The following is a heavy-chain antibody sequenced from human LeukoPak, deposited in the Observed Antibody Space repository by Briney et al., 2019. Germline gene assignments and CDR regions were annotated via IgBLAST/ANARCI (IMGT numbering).Heavy chain of an antibody. CDR3: ARSWEDYYGSGGEDWFDP. J-gene: IGHJ5*02. Sequence: SETLSLTCTVSGGSISSSSYYYWGWIRQPPGKGLEWIGSIYYSGSTYYNPSLKSRVTISVDTSKNQFSLKLSSVTAADTAVYYCARSWEDYYGSGGEDWFDPWGQGTLVTVSS. CDR2: IYYSGST. V-gene: IGHV4-39*07. D-gene: IGHD3-10*01. CDR1: GGSISSSSYYY.